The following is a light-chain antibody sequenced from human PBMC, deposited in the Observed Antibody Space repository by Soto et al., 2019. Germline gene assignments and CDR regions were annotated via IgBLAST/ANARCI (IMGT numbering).Light chain of an antibody. CDR1: QSISRRH. CDR2: AAS. J-gene: IGKJ4*01. V-gene: IGKV3-20*01. CDR3: QQYGNSPLT. Sequence: IVLTQSPVTLSLSPGDRATLSCRTSQSISRRHLAWYQQRPGQPPRLLIHAASSRATGIPERFSGSGSGTDFTLTISRLEPEDFALYYCQQYGNSPLTFGGGTKVDI.